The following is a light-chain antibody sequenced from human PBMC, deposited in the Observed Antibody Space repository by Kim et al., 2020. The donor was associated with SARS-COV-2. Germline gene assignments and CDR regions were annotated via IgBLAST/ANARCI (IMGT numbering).Light chain of an antibody. Sequence: SPGERATTSCRASQSVSSSYLAWYQQKPGQAPRLLIFGASSRATGIPDRFSGSGSGTDFTLTISGLEPEDFAVYYCQQYGSSPWTFGQGTKVEIK. V-gene: IGKV3-20*01. CDR2: GAS. CDR1: QSVSSSY. J-gene: IGKJ1*01. CDR3: QQYGSSPWT.